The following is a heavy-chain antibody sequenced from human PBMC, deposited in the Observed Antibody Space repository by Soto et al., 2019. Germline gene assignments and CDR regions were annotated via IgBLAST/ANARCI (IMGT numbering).Heavy chain of an antibody. CDR3: ARLGIAAAGTAEYFQH. Sequence: QLQLQESGPGLVKPSETLSLTCTVSGGSISSSSYYWGWIRQPPGKGLEWIGSIYYSGSTYYNPPLKIRVTISXXTXKXXFSLKLSSVTAADTAVYYCARLGIAAAGTAEYFQHWGQGTLVTVSS. V-gene: IGHV4-39*01. CDR2: IYYSGST. D-gene: IGHD6-13*01. J-gene: IGHJ1*01. CDR1: GGSISSSSYY.